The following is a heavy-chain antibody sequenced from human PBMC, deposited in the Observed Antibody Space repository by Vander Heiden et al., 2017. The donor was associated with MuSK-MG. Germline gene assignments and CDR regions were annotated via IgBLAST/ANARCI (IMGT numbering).Heavy chain of an antibody. J-gene: IGHJ4*02. CDR3: ARGTTVVPPLDY. V-gene: IGHV3-33*01. Sequence: QVQLVESGGGVVQPGWSLRLSWSASGFTFSSYGMHWVRQAPGKGLEWVAVIWYDGSNKYYADSVKGRFTISRDNSKNTLYLQMNSLRAEDTAVYYCARGTTVVPPLDYWGQGTLVTVSS. CDR2: IWYDGSNK. D-gene: IGHD4-17*01. CDR1: GFTFSSYG.